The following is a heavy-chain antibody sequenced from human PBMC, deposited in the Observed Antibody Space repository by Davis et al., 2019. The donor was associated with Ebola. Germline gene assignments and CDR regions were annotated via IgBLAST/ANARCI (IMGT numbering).Heavy chain of an antibody. J-gene: IGHJ4*02. CDR1: GLTFTTYA. CDR2: ISDSGGTT. V-gene: IGHV3-23*01. Sequence: GGSLRLSCTASGLTFTTYAMTWVRQAPGKGLEWVSTISDSGGTTFYADSVEGRFTISRDISKNTAYLQMDSLRAEDTAVYYCAVIAALWGQGTPVTVSS. D-gene: IGHD6-13*01. CDR3: AVIAAL.